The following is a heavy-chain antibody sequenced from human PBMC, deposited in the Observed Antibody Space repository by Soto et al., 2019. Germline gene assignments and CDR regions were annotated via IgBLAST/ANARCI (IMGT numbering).Heavy chain of an antibody. V-gene: IGHV1-69*13. Sequence: SVKVSCKASGGTFSSYAISWVRQAPGQGLEWMGGIIPIFGTANYAQKFQGRVTITADESTSTAYMELSSLRSEDTAVYYCARSGYYDSSGYEDQYYYYGMDVWGQGTTVNVSS. J-gene: IGHJ6*02. CDR2: IIPIFGTA. CDR1: GGTFSSYA. CDR3: ARSGYYDSSGYEDQYYYYGMDV. D-gene: IGHD3-22*01.